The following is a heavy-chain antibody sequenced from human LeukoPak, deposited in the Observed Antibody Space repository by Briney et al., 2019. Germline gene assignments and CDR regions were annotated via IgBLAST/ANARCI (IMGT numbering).Heavy chain of an antibody. CDR3: ATLPFYGSGSYYTLPFDY. CDR2: FDPEDGET. CDR1: GYTLTELS. V-gene: IGHV1-24*01. D-gene: IGHD3-10*01. J-gene: IGHJ4*02. Sequence: GASVKVSCKVSGYTLTELSMHWVRQAPGKGLEWMGGFDPEDGETIYAQKFQGRVTMTEDTSTDTAYMKLSSLRSEDTAVYYCATLPFYGSGSYYTLPFDYWGQGTLVTVSS.